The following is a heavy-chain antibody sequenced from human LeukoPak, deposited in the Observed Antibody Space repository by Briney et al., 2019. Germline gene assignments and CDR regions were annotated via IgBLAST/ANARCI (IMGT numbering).Heavy chain of an antibody. CDR1: GFTFDDYA. CDR3: AKGGYCSSTSCLSRRPDYYYGMDV. D-gene: IGHD2-2*01. Sequence: PPGGSPRLSCAASGFTFDDYAMHWVRQAPGKGLEWVSLISGDGGSTYYADSVKGRFTISRDNSKNSLYLQMNSLRTEDTALYYCAKGGYCSSTSCLSRRPDYYYGMDVWGQGTTVTVSS. CDR2: ISGDGGST. J-gene: IGHJ6*02. V-gene: IGHV3-43*02.